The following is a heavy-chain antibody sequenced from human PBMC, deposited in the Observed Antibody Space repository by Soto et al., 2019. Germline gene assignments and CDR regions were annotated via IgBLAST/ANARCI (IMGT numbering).Heavy chain of an antibody. D-gene: IGHD4-17*01. J-gene: IGHJ2*01. CDR2: ISYDGSNK. CDR3: AKDYGDYFWDWYFDL. CDR1: GFTFSSYG. V-gene: IGHV3-30*18. Sequence: QVQLVESGGGVVQPGRSLRLSCAASGFTFSSYGMHWVRQAPGKGLEWVAVISYDGSNKYYPDSVKGRFTISRDNSKNTLYLQMNSLRAEDTAVYYCAKDYGDYFWDWYFDLWGRGTLVTVSS.